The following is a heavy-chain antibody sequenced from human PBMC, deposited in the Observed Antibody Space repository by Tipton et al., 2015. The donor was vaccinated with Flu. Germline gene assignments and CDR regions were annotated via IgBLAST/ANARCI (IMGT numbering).Heavy chain of an antibody. J-gene: IGHJ5*02. CDR3: ARRTKGTMVRGVIVNWFDP. D-gene: IGHD3-10*01. CDR2: INHSGST. CDR1: GGSFSGYY. Sequence: TLSLTCAVYGGSFSGYYWSWIRQPPGKGLEWIGEINHSGSTNYNPSLKSRVTISVDTSKNQFSLKLRSVTAADTAVYYCARRTKGTMVRGVIVNWFDPWGQGTLVTVSS. V-gene: IGHV4-34*01.